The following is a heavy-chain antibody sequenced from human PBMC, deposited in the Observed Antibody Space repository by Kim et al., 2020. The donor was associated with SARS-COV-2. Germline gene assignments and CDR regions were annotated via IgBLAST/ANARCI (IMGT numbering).Heavy chain of an antibody. D-gene: IGHD1-26*01. V-gene: IGHV3-30-3*01. CDR3: ARPVSGSYLGAFDI. CDR2: ISYDGSNK. Sequence: GGSLRLSCAASGFTFSSYAMHWVRQAPGKGLEWVAVISYDGSNKYYADSVKGRFTISRDNSKNTLYLQMNSLRAEDTAVYYCARPVSGSYLGAFDIWGQG. CDR1: GFTFSSYA. J-gene: IGHJ3*02.